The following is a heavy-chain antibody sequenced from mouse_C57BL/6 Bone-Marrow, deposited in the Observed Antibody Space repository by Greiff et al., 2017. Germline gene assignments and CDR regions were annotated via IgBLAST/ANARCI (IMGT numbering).Heavy chain of an antibody. J-gene: IGHJ1*03. D-gene: IGHD2-4*01. CDR1: GYTFTDYY. V-gene: IGHV1-26*01. CDR3: ARDYDYALYWYFDV. CDR2: INPNSGGT. Sequence: VQLQQPGPELVKPWASVKLSCKASGYTFTDYYMHWVKQSPGRSLEWIGDINPNSGGTSYNQKFKSKATLTVDKSSSTAYMQLRSLTSEDSSVYYGARDYDYALYWYFDVWGTGTPVTVSA.